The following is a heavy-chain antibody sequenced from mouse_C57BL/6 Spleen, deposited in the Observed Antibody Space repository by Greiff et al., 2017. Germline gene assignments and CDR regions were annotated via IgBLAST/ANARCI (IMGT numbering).Heavy chain of an antibody. J-gene: IGHJ1*03. CDR2: ISYDGSN. V-gene: IGHV3-6*01. CDR3: ARISSVV. Sequence: EVQLQESGPGLVKPSQSLSLTCSVTGYSITSGYYWNWLRQFPGNKLEWMGYISYDGSNNYNPSLKNRISITRATSKNQFFLKLNSVTTEDTATYYCARISSVVWGTGTTVTVSS. CDR1: GYSITSGYY.